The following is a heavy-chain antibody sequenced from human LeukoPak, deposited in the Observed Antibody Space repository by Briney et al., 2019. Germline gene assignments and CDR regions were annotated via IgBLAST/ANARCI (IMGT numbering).Heavy chain of an antibody. V-gene: IGHV3-20*04. D-gene: IGHD6-19*01. CDR3: AREKYSSGPNWFDP. CDR1: GFTFSSYS. CDR2: INWNGDSR. J-gene: IGHJ5*02. Sequence: GGSLRLSCAASGFTFSSYSMNWVRQAPGKGLEWVSDINWNGDSRGYAHSVRGRFTISRDNAKNSLYLQMNSLRAEDTAVYYCAREKYSSGPNWFDPWGQGTLVTVSS.